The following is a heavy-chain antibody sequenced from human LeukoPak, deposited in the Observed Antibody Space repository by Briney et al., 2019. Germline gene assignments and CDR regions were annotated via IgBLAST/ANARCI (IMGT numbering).Heavy chain of an antibody. CDR2: ISDDGSDK. CDR3: ARVLQIVVVPADNIVLMVYEDY. D-gene: IGHD2-2*01. Sequence: GSLRLSCAASGFSFSTYAMHWVRQAPGKGLEWVAVISDDGSDKYYADSVKGRFTISRDNSKNTLYLQMSSLRAEDTAVYYCARVLQIVVVPADNIVLMVYEDYWGQGTLVTVSS. J-gene: IGHJ4*02. CDR1: GFSFSTYA. V-gene: IGHV3-30*15.